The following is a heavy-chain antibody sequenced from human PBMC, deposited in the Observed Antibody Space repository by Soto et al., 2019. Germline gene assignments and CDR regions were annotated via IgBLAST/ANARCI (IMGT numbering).Heavy chain of an antibody. CDR3: AGEYCSGGSCYSDWFDP. D-gene: IGHD2-15*01. CDR2: ISGSGGST. J-gene: IGHJ5*02. Sequence: GGSLRLSCAASGFTFSSYAMSWVRQAPGKGLEWVSAISGSGGSTYYADSVKGRFTISRDNSKNTLYLQMNSLRAEDTAVYYCAGEYCSGGSCYSDWFDPWGQGTLVTVSS. CDR1: GFTFSSYA. V-gene: IGHV3-23*01.